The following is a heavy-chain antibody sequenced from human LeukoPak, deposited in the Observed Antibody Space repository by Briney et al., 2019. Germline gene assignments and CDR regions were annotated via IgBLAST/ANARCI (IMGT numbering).Heavy chain of an antibody. CDR1: GGSISSYY. Sequence: SETLSLTCTVSGGSISSYYWSRIRQPPGKGLEWIGNIYYSGSTNYNPSLKSRVTISVDTSKNQFSLKLSSVTAADTAVYYCTRGSIAYYYMDVWGKGTTVTISS. V-gene: IGHV4-59*01. CDR3: TRGSIAYYYMDV. D-gene: IGHD3-22*01. CDR2: IYYSGST. J-gene: IGHJ6*03.